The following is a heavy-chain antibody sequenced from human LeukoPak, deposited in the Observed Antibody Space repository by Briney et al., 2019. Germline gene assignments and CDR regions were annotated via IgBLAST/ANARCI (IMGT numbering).Heavy chain of an antibody. CDR1: GYSISSGYY. D-gene: IGHD1-26*01. CDR3: ARLAVATPFDY. V-gene: IGHV4-38-2*02. Sequence: SETLSLTCTVSGYSISSGYYWGWIRQPPGKGLEWIGSIYHSGSTYYNPSLKSRVAISVDTSKNQLSLKLSSVTAADTAVYYCARLAVATPFDYWGKGTLVTVSS. CDR2: IYHSGST. J-gene: IGHJ4*02.